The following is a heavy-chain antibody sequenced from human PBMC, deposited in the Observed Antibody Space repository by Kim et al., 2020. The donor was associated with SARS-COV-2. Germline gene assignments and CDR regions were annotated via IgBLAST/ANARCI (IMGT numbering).Heavy chain of an antibody. D-gene: IGHD4-17*01. CDR2: IRPSDGNK. CDR3: AKSTVSGGLRFGMDV. Sequence: GGSLRLSCAASGFIFSTYVMTWVRQAPGKGLEWVSSIRPSDGNKYYTYYLDSVKGRFTISTDSSENTLYLQMSSLTAEDTAVYFCAKSTVSGGLRFGMDVWGQGTTVTVSS. CDR1: GFIFSTYV. J-gene: IGHJ6*02. V-gene: IGHV3-23*01.